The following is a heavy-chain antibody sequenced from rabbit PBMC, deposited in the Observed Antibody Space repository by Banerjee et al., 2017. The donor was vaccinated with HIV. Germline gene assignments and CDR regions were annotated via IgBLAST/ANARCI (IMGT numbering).Heavy chain of an antibody. J-gene: IGHJ4*01. CDR2: INTSSGNT. CDR1: GFSFSNKYV. V-gene: IGHV1S45*01. Sequence: QEQLEESGGDLVKPEGSLTLTCTASGFSFSNKYVMCWVRQAPGKGLEWIACINTSSGNTVYASWAKGRFTISKTSSTTVTLQMTSLTAADTATYFCARDQYAGYDGYGYGFYLWGPGTLVTVS. CDR3: ARDQYAGYDGYGYGFYL. D-gene: IGHD6-1*01.